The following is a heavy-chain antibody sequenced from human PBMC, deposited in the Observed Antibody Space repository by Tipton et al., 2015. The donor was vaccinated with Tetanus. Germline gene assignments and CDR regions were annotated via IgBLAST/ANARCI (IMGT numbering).Heavy chain of an antibody. CDR2: ISSTSSYV. J-gene: IGHJ4*02. V-gene: IGHV3-21*01. Sequence: QLVQSGAEVKKPGASVKVSCKASGYTFTGYYMHWVRQTPGKGLEWVSSISSTSSYVYYADSLKGRFTISRDNAKSSLYLQMNSLRAEDTAVYFCASGSALDYWGPGALVTVSS. D-gene: IGHD6-25*01. CDR1: GYTFTGYY. CDR3: ASGSALDY.